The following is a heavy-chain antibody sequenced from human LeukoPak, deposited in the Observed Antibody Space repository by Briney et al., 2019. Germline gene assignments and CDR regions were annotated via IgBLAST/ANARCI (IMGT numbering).Heavy chain of an antibody. V-gene: IGHV1-18*01. J-gene: IGHJ4*02. D-gene: IGHD1-26*01. CDR1: GYTFTTYG. CDR3: ARGYMGATSYFDY. Sequence: GASVKDSCQASGYTFTTYGFSWVRQAPGQGLEWMGWISAFNGNTNYAHKFQGRVTLTTDTSTSTAYMELRSLRSDDTAVYYCARGYMGATSYFDYWGQGTLVTVSS. CDR2: ISAFNGNT.